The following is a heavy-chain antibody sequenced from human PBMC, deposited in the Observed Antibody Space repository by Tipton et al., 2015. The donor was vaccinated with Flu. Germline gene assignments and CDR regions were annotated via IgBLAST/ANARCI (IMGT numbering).Heavy chain of an antibody. D-gene: IGHD4-17*01. Sequence: LRLSCTVSGGSISSSSYHWGWIRQPPGMGLEWIGSVHYSGSTYQNPSLESRVTISVDTSKNQFSLKLSSVTAADTAVYFCSRGLGDYLPLGSQHWGQGTLVTVSS. V-gene: IGHV4-39*07. CDR1: GGSISSSSYH. CDR3: SRGLGDYLPLGSQH. J-gene: IGHJ4*02. CDR2: VHYSGST.